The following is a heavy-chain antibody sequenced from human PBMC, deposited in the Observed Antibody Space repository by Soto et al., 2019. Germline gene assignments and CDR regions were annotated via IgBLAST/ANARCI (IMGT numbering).Heavy chain of an antibody. CDR2: IIPIYGSP. CDR3: AGQPNDQEDYYNGMEV. D-gene: IGHD2-8*01. CDR1: GGAISRYG. J-gene: IGHJ6*02. Sequence: QVQLVQSGAEVKKPGSSVKVSCTASGGAISRYGMSWVRQAPGQGLEWMGGIIPIYGSPNYAQRFKGRVTVSADISTNTVYMTLSSLKSVDTAVIYCAGQPNDQEDYYNGMEVWGQGTPVTVSS. V-gene: IGHV1-69*06.